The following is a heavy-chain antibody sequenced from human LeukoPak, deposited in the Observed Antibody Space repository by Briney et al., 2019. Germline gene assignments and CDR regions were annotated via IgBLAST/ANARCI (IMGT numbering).Heavy chain of an antibody. CDR1: GFTFSSYS. Sequence: PGGSLRLSCAASGFTFSSYSMNWVRQAPGKGLEWVSSISSSSSYIYYADSVKGRFTTSRDNAKNSLYLQMNSLRAEDTAVYYCARDFGRGYSYFDYWGQGTLVTVSS. D-gene: IGHD5-18*01. V-gene: IGHV3-21*01. CDR2: ISSSSSYI. CDR3: ARDFGRGYSYFDY. J-gene: IGHJ4*02.